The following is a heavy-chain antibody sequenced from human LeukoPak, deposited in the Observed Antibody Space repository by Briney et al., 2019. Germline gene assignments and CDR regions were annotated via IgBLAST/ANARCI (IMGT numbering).Heavy chain of an antibody. D-gene: IGHD2-2*01. V-gene: IGHV4-59*08. CDR3: ARRRMLVPAAAGGAFDI. CDR2: IYYSGST. J-gene: IGHJ3*02. Sequence: PSETLSLTCTVSGGSISSYYWSWIRQPPGKGLEWIGYIYYSGSTNYNPSLKSRVTISVDTSKNQFSLKLSSVTAADTAVYYCARRRMLVPAAAGGAFDIWGQGTMVTVSS. CDR1: GGSISSYY.